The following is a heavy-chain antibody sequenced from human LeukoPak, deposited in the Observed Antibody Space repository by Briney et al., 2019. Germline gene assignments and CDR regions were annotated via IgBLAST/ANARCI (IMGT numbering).Heavy chain of an antibody. D-gene: IGHD3-16*01. J-gene: IGHJ4*02. CDR3: PKGGHYDY. CDR2: VSGSGSAT. CDR1: RFTFSSNT. Sequence: GGSLRLSCAASRFTFSSNTMSWVRQAPGKGLEWVSAVSGSGSATYYADSVKGRFTISRDNSKNTLYLQMNSLRAEDTAVYYCPKGGHYDYWGQGILVTVSS. V-gene: IGHV3-23*01.